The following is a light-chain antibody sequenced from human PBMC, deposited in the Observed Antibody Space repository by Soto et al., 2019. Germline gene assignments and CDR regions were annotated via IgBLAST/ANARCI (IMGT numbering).Light chain of an antibody. CDR1: QGIYSY. Sequence: AIPMTQSPSSVSASTGDRVTINCRATQGIYSYLAWYQQKPGKPPNLLIYAASTLQSGVPSRFNGSGSGTDFTLTITALQSEDSATYYCHQSFNYPRTFGQGTKVEI. CDR3: HQSFNYPRT. J-gene: IGKJ1*01. CDR2: AAS. V-gene: IGKV1-8*01.